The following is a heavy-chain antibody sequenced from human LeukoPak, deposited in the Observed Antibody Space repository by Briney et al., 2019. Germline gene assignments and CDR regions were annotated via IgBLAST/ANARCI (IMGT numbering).Heavy chain of an antibody. Sequence: ASVKVSCKASGYTFTGYYTHWVRQAPGQGLEWMGWINPNSGGTSYAQKFQGRVTMTRDTSISTAYMELSRLRSDDTAVYYCASYYYGSGSYRYYYYMDVWGKGTTVTVSS. V-gene: IGHV1-2*02. CDR2: INPNSGGT. D-gene: IGHD3-10*01. CDR1: GYTFTGYY. CDR3: ASYYYGSGSYRYYYYMDV. J-gene: IGHJ6*03.